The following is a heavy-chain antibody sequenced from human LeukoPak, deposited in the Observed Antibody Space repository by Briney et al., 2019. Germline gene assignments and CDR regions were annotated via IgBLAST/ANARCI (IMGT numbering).Heavy chain of an antibody. J-gene: IGHJ4*02. CDR1: GFTFSNYG. Sequence: PGGSLRLSCAASGFTFSNYGMHWVRQAPGKGLEWVAFMWYEGTNKYYADSVKGRFTISRDNSKSTLYLQMNSLRAEDTAVYYCATSTQVAAPGTAYFDYRGQGTLVTVSS. D-gene: IGHD6-13*01. CDR2: MWYEGTNK. CDR3: ATSTQVAAPGTAYFDY. V-gene: IGHV3-30*02.